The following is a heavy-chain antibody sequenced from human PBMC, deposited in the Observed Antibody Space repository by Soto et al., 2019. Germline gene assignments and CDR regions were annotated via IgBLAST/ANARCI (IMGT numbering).Heavy chain of an antibody. V-gene: IGHV3-23*01. CDR2: ISGSGGST. CDR3: AKDLKQGVVITRPPGY. Sequence: PEGSLRLSCAASGLTFSSYAMSWVRQAPGKGLEWVSAISGSGGSTYYADSVKGRFTISRDNSKNTLYLQMNSLRAEDTAVYYCAKDLKQGVVITRPPGYWGQGTLVTVSS. D-gene: IGHD3-22*01. CDR1: GLTFSSYA. J-gene: IGHJ4*02.